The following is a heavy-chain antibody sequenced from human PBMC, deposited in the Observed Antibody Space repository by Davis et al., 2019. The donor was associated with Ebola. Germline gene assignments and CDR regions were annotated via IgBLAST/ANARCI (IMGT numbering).Heavy chain of an antibody. D-gene: IGHD3-22*01. V-gene: IGHV1-46*01. J-gene: IGHJ3*02. Sequence: APLKVSCKASGYRFTSYYMHWVRQAPGQGLEWMGIINPITGGTSYAQNFQVRVNMTRDTSTSTVYMELSSVRSEDTAVYYCAREGGRYYDSSGYVFDIWGQGTMVKVSS. CDR1: GYRFTSYY. CDR3: AREGGRYYDSSGYVFDI. CDR2: INPITGGT.